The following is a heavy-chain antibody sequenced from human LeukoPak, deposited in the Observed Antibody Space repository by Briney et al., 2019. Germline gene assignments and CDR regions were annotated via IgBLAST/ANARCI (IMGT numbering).Heavy chain of an antibody. CDR3: ARVGDDSSGYYI. D-gene: IGHD3-22*01. J-gene: IGHJ4*02. CDR2: IIPIFGTA. V-gene: IGHV1-69*13. Sequence: GASVTVSCTASGGTFSSYAISWVRQAPGQGLEWMGGIIPIFGTANYAQKFQGRVTITADESTSTAYMELSSLRSEDTAVYYCARVGDDSSGYYIWGQGTLVTVSS. CDR1: GGTFSSYA.